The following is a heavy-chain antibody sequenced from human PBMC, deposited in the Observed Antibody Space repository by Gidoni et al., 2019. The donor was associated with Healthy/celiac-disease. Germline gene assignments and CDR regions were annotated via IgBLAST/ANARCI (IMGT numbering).Heavy chain of an antibody. J-gene: IGHJ6*02. CDR1: GFTFDDYA. V-gene: IGHV3-9*01. Sequence: EVQLVESGGGLVQPGRSLRLSCAASGFTFDDYAMHWVRQAPGKGLDWVSGISWNSGSIGYADSVKGRFTISRDNAKNSLYLQMNSLRAEDTALYYCAKDIRDVRDYYYYGMDVWGQGTTVTVSS. CDR2: ISWNSGSI. CDR3: AKDIRDVRDYYYYGMDV.